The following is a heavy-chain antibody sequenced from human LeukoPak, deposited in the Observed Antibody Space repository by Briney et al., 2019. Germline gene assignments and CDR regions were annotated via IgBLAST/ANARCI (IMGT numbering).Heavy chain of an antibody. CDR1: GLTINTNY. CDR2: LYPGGVT. J-gene: IGHJ6*04. D-gene: IGHD3-22*01. V-gene: IGHV3-53*01. CDR3: AREIGYYFDSDDSRLRGRLDV. Sequence: PGGSLRLSCAASGLTINTNYMNWVRQAPGGGLEWLSELYPGGVTKYAESVKGRFTVSRDIAKNTVYLEMNDLRAEDTALYYCAREIGYYFDSDDSRLRGRLDVWGKGTSVTVSS.